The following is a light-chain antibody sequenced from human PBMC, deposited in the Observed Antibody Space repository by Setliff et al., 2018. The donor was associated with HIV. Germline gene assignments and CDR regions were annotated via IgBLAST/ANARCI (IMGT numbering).Light chain of an antibody. Sequence: QSALTQPRSVSGSPGQSVTISCTGSSADIGAYEFVSWYQQHPGKPPKLIIFDVTYRPSGVPNRFSGSKSANTASLTISGLQTEDEADYYCSAHAGVHNFRVYGTGTKVTVL. J-gene: IGLJ1*01. CDR1: SADIGAYEF. V-gene: IGLV2-11*01. CDR3: SAHAGVHNFRV. CDR2: DVT.